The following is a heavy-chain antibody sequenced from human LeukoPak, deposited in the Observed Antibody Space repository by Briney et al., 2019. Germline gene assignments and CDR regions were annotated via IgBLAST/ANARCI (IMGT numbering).Heavy chain of an antibody. CDR3: AREGVRQWLVLGWFDP. CDR2: IYYSGST. V-gene: IGHV4-39*07. Sequence: RPSETLSLTRTVSGGSISSSSYYWGWIRQPPGKGLEWIGSIYYSGSTYYNPSLKSRVTISVDTSKNQFSLKLSSVTAADTAVYYCAREGVRQWLVLGWFDPWGQGTLVTVSS. D-gene: IGHD6-19*01. J-gene: IGHJ5*02. CDR1: GGSISSSSYY.